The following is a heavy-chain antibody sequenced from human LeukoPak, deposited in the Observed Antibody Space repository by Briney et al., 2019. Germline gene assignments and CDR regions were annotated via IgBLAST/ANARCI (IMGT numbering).Heavy chain of an antibody. V-gene: IGHV4-59*12. CDR3: ARDRTRYCSSTSCYLDAFDI. CDR1: GGSISTYY. Sequence: SETLSLTCTVSGGSISTYYWSWIRQPPGKGLEWIGYIYYSGTTNYNPSLKSRVTMSVDTSKNQFSLNLSSVTAADTAVYYCARDRTRYCSSTSCYLDAFDIWGQGTMVTVSS. J-gene: IGHJ3*02. CDR2: IYYSGTT. D-gene: IGHD2-2*01.